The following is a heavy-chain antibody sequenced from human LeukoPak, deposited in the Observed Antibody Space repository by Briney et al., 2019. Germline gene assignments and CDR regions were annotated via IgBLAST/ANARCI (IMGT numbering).Heavy chain of an antibody. V-gene: IGHV4-31*03. Sequence: SETQSLTCTVSGGSISSGGYYWSWIRQHPGKGLEWIGYIYYSGSTYYNPSLKSRVTISVDTSKNQFSLKLSSVTAADTAVYYCARGRAQPLGYFDYWGQGTLVTVSS. CDR3: ARGRAQPLGYFDY. J-gene: IGHJ4*02. CDR2: IYYSGST. CDR1: GGSISSGGYY. D-gene: IGHD3-16*01.